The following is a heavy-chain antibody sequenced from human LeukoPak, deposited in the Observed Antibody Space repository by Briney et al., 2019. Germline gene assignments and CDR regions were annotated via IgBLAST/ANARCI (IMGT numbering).Heavy chain of an antibody. Sequence: ASVKVSCKTSGDTFTAYYIHWVRQAPGQGLKWMGWVNPNNGATDSAQTFRGRVTMSRDTSITTAFMELSSLRSDDTAVYYCAAAPHNYDKPGPPPFKFWGQGTLVTVSS. D-gene: IGHD3-16*01. CDR2: VNPNNGAT. CDR1: GDTFTAYY. CDR3: AAAPHNYDKPGPPPFKF. J-gene: IGHJ4*02. V-gene: IGHV1-2*02.